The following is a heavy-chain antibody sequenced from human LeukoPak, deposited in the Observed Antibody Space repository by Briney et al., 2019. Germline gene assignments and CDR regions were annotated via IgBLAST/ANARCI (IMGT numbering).Heavy chain of an antibody. D-gene: IGHD3-22*01. CDR2: IYSGGST. J-gene: IGHJ4*02. CDR1: GFTVSNNY. Sequence: PGGSLRLSCAASGFTVSNNYMSWVRRTPGKGLEGVSVIYSGGSTYYADSVKGRFIISRDNSKNTLYLQMNSLRAEGTAVYYCAKDKDDSSGYYYDYWAQGTLVTVSS. V-gene: IGHV3-66*01. CDR3: AKDKDDSSGYYYDY.